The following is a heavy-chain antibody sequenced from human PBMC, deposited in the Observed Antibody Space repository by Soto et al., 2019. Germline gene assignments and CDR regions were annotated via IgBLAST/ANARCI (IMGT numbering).Heavy chain of an antibody. CDR1: GGSISSYY. D-gene: IGHD2-15*01. J-gene: IGHJ4*02. CDR2: IYYSGST. Sequence: QVQLQESGPGLVKPSETLSLTCTVSGGSISSYYWSWIRQPPGKGLEWIGYIYYSGSTNYNPSLKSRVTISVDTSTNHFSLKLSSVTAADTAVYYCARGRAVVAATRRYFFDYWGQGTLVTVSS. V-gene: IGHV4-59*01. CDR3: ARGRAVVAATRRYFFDY.